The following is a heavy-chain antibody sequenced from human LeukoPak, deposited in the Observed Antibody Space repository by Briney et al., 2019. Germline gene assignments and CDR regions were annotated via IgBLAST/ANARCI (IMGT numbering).Heavy chain of an antibody. V-gene: IGHV4-39*01. CDR1: GGSISSSSYY. Sequence: ASETLSLTCIVSGGSISSSSYYWGWIRQPPGKGLEWIGSFYYSGSTYYYPSLKSRVTMSVDTSKNHFSLKLSSVTAADTAVYYCTRQGGLRFKIDYWGQGTLVTVSS. CDR3: TRQGGLRFKIDY. J-gene: IGHJ4*02. D-gene: IGHD3-3*01. CDR2: FYYSGST.